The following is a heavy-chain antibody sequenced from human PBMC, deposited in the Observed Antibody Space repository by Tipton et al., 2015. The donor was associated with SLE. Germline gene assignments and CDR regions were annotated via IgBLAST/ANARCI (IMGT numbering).Heavy chain of an antibody. J-gene: IGHJ4*02. V-gene: IGHV4-39*07. CDR1: GGSISSSSYY. CDR2: IYYSGST. D-gene: IGHD6-13*01. Sequence: TLSLTCTVSGGSISSSSYYWGWIRQPPGKGLEWIGSIYYSGSTYYNPSLKSRVTISVDTSKNQFSLKLSSVTAADTAVYYCAREGSWPKVYFDYWGQGTLVTVSS. CDR3: AREGSWPKVYFDY.